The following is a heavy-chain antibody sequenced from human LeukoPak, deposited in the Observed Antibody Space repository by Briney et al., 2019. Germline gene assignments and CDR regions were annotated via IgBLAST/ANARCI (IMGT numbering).Heavy chain of an antibody. V-gene: IGHV3-30*02. CDR3: AKDSGYSYGHGLDY. J-gene: IGHJ4*02. CDR2: VLSDESNK. Sequence: PGGSLRLSCAASGFTFSTYNMHWVRQAPGKGLEWVALVLSDESNKYHADSVKGRFTISRDNSKNALFLQMNSLRDEDTAVYYCAKDSGYSYGHGLDYWGQGTLVTVSS. D-gene: IGHD5-18*01. CDR1: GFTFSTYN.